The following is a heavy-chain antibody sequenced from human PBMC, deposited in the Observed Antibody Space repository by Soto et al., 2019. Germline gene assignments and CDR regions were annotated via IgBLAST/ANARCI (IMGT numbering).Heavy chain of an antibody. V-gene: IGHV4-30-4*08. Sequence: QVQLQESGPGLVKPSETLSLTCTVSGASISSGDYYWSWIRQSPGKGLQWNCYIFHCGETYYTPSLESRLSISIAASKYEFSLNLNSVTAADTAVYFCARSQYVLGDFDVWGPGTVVTVSS. CDR2: IFHCGET. D-gene: IGHD2-21*01. J-gene: IGHJ3*01. CDR3: ARSQYVLGDFDV. CDR1: GASISSGDYY.